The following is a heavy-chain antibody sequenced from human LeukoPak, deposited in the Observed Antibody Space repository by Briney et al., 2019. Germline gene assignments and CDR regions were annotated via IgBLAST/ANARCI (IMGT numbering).Heavy chain of an antibody. J-gene: IGHJ4*02. Sequence: GGSLRLSCSTSGFTFTNYEVTWVRQAPGKGLEWVSGISESGTTTYYADSVKGRFTVSRDNSKNTLYLQMNSLRAEDTAVYYCARGSKSYGDYIRSRIHYFDYWGQGTLVTVSS. CDR1: GFTFTNYE. CDR3: ARGSKSYGDYIRSRIHYFDY. V-gene: IGHV3-23*01. CDR2: ISESGTTT. D-gene: IGHD4-17*01.